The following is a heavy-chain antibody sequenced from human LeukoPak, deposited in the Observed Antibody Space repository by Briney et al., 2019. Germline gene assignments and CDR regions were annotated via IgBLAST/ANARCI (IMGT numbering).Heavy chain of an antibody. CDR1: GGTSSSYA. Sequence: ASVKVSCKASGGTSSSYAISWVRQAPGQGLEWMGWINPNSGGTNYAQKFQGRVTMTRDTSISTAYMELSRLRSDDTAVYYCARDGLGGYDSWGQGTLVTVSS. D-gene: IGHD5-12*01. J-gene: IGHJ5*02. V-gene: IGHV1-2*02. CDR3: ARDGLGGYDS. CDR2: INPNSGGT.